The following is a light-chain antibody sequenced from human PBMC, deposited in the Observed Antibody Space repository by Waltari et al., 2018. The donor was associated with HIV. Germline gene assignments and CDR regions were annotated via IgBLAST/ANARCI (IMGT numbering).Light chain of an antibody. J-gene: IGKJ1*01. CDR2: AAS. V-gene: IGKV1-39*01. CDR3: QQSYSTPRT. Sequence: DIKMTQSPPSLSASVGDRVTITCRASQSISKYFNWYQQKPGKAPTLLIYAASSLQGGVPSRFSGSGSGTDFTLTISSLQPEDFATYYCQQSYSTPRTFGQGTKVEIK. CDR1: QSISKY.